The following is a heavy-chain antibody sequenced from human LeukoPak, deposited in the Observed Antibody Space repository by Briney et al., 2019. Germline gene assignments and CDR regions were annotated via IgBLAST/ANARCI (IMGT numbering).Heavy chain of an antibody. CDR2: ISSSGSTI. CDR3: ARDSMASSGYHGGYY. V-gene: IGHV3-48*03. D-gene: IGHD3-22*01. CDR1: GFTFSSYE. Sequence: GGSLRLSCAASGFTFSSYEMNWVRQAPGKGLEWGSYISSSGSTIYYADSVKGRFTISRDNAKNSLYLQMNSLRAEDTAVYYCARDSMASSGYHGGYYWGQGTLVTVSS. J-gene: IGHJ4*02.